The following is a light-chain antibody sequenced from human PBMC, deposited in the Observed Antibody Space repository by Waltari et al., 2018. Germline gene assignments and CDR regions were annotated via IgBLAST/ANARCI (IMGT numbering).Light chain of an antibody. CDR3: SSYAGSSKGV. CDR1: SSDVGNYQR. V-gene: IGLV2-23*02. Sequence: QSALTQPASVSGSPGQSITISCTGTSSDVGNYQRVSWYQQHPGKAPKLMIYAVSKRTSGVSDRFSCSKSGDMASLTISGLQPEDEAEYFCSSYAGSSKGVFGGGTKVTVL. J-gene: IGLJ2*01. CDR2: AVS.